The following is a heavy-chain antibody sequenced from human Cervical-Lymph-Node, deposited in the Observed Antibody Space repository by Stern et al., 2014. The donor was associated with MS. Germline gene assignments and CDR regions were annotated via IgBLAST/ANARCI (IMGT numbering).Heavy chain of an antibody. CDR1: GGSISSSSYY. Sequence: VQLVESGPGLVKPSETLSLTCTVSGGSISSSSYYWGWIRQPPGKGLEWIGSIYYSGRTYYNPALKSRVTISVDTCQNQFSLKRSSVTAADTAVYYCASDRRNDYGDYFVYWGQGTLVTVSS. J-gene: IGHJ4*02. D-gene: IGHD4-17*01. CDR3: ASDRRNDYGDYFVY. V-gene: IGHV4-39*01. CDR2: IYYSGRT.